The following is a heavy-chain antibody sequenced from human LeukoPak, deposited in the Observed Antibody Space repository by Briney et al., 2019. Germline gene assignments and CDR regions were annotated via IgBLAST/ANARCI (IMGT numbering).Heavy chain of an antibody. CDR2: IQYDGSNK. CDR1: GFTLTSYG. Sequence: GGSLRLSCAASGFTLTSYGMHWVRQAPGKGLEWVAFIQYDGSNKNYADSVKGRFTISRDYSKNTLYLQMNSLRAEDTAVYYCARVPGGSGWLHYYYYYYMDVWGKGTTVTVSS. D-gene: IGHD6-19*01. V-gene: IGHV3-30*02. CDR3: ARVPGGSGWLHYYYYYYMDV. J-gene: IGHJ6*03.